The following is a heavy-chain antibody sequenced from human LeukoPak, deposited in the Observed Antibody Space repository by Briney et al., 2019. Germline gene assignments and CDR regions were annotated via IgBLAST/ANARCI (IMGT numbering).Heavy chain of an antibody. CDR1: GFTFSTYW. D-gene: IGHD1-26*01. V-gene: IGHV3-7*01. J-gene: IGHJ4*02. CDR3: ASRIVGTPDYFDY. Sequence: GGSLKLSCEASGFTFSTYWMSWVRQAPGQGLEWVANIQQDGNEKYYVDSVKGRFTITRDNAKNSLYLQMNSLRVEDTAVYYCASRIVGTPDYFDYWGQGTLVTVSS. CDR2: IQQDGNEK.